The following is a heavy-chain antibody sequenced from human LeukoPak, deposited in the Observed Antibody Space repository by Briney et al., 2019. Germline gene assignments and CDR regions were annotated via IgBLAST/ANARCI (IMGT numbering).Heavy chain of an antibody. Sequence: PSETLSLTRTVSGGSISTYYWSWIRQPPGKGLEWIGYIFYSGSTNYNPSLESRVTISVDTSKNQFSLKLSSVTAADTAVYYCARGNSGSYYAMDVWGQGTTVTVSS. D-gene: IGHD1-26*01. CDR2: IFYSGST. CDR3: ARGNSGSYYAMDV. V-gene: IGHV4-59*01. CDR1: GGSISTYY. J-gene: IGHJ6*02.